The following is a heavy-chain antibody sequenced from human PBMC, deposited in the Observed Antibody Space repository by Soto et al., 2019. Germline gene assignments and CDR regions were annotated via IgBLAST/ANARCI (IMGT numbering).Heavy chain of an antibody. D-gene: IGHD3-22*01. J-gene: IGHJ5*02. Sequence: QLQLQESGPGLVKPSETLSLTCTVSGDSISSSSYYWGWIRQPPGKGLEWIGNINYSGTTYYNPSLKSRLTISIDTSKNQFFVKLNSVTAADTAVYYCARRGRDSSGYYGWFDPWGQGTLVTVSS. CDR2: INYSGTT. V-gene: IGHV4-39*01. CDR1: GDSISSSSYY. CDR3: ARRGRDSSGYYGWFDP.